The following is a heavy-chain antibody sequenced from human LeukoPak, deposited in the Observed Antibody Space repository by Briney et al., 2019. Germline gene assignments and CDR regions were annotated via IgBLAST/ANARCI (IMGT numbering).Heavy chain of an antibody. Sequence: PGGSLRPSCAASGFTLTSYSTDWVRQAPGKGLEWVSSISTRSTYISYADSVRGRFTISRDNAKNSLYLQMNSLRAEDTAVYDCARDREALYSGYDYDVWGQGTTVTVSS. J-gene: IGHJ6*02. CDR1: GFTLTSYS. CDR2: ISTRSTYI. CDR3: ARDREALYSGYDYDV. V-gene: IGHV3-21*01. D-gene: IGHD5-12*01.